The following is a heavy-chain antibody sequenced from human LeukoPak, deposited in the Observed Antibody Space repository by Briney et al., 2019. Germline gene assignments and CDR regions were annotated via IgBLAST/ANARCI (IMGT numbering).Heavy chain of an antibody. J-gene: IGHJ4*02. CDR1: GYSTSSGYY. V-gene: IGHV4-38-2*01. Sequence: SETLSLTCAVSGYSTSSGYYGGWIRQPPGKGLEWIGSIYHSGSTYYNPSLKSRVTISVDTSKNQFSLKLSSVTAADTAVYYCARAAFPVPNWGSPFDYWGQGTLVTVSS. D-gene: IGHD7-27*01. CDR2: IYHSGST. CDR3: ARAAFPVPNWGSPFDY.